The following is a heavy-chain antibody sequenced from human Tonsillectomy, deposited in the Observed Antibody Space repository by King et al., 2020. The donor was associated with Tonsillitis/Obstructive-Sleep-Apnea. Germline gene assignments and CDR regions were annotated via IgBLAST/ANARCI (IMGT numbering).Heavy chain of an antibody. CDR3: VSAVGGVVTSRHFDL. CDR2: INWNGGST. CDR1: GFRFDDYG. D-gene: IGHD3-16*01. Sequence: VQLVESGGSVVRPGGSLRLSCAVSGFRFDDYGMTWVRQAPGKGLEWVSYINWNGGSTGYADSVKGRFTMSRDNAKDSLELQMNSLRAEDTALYYFVSAVGGVVTSRHFDLWGRGTLVTVSS. J-gene: IGHJ2*01. V-gene: IGHV3-20*04.